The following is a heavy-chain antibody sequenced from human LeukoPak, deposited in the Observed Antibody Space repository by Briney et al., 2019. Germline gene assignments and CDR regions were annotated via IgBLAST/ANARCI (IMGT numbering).Heavy chain of an antibody. J-gene: IGHJ3*02. CDR2: IGAYNGNT. Sequence: GASVKVSCKASGYTFTSYGISWVRQAPGQGLEWMGWIGAYNGNTNYAQKLQGRVTMTTDTSTSTAYMELRSLRSECPAVYYCASALEARDAFDIWGQGTMVTVSS. V-gene: IGHV1-18*01. D-gene: IGHD3-3*01. CDR3: ASALEARDAFDI. CDR1: GYTFTSYG.